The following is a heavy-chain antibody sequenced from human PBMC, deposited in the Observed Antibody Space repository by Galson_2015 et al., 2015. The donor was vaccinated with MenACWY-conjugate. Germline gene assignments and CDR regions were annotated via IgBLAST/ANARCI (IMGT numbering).Heavy chain of an antibody. D-gene: IGHD5-12*01. CDR1: GFTFSNFW. V-gene: IGHV3-74*01. CDR3: ARDPHGNNGYDIHDAFDI. Sequence: SLRLSCAASGFTFSNFWIHWVRQAPGHGLVWVSRIKSDGRSTSYADSVKGRFTISRDNAKSTVYLQMNSLRAEDTALYYCARDPHGNNGYDIHDAFDIWGQGTMVTVST. J-gene: IGHJ3*02. CDR2: IKSDGRST.